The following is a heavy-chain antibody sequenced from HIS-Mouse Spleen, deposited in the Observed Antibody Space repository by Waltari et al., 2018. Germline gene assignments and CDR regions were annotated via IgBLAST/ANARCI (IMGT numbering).Heavy chain of an antibody. CDR3: AREIPYSSSWYDWYFDL. V-gene: IGHV4-39*07. CDR2: IYYSGST. CDR1: GCSISSSTSY. Sequence: QLQLQESGPGLVKPSETLSLTCPVPGCSISSSTSYWGWLRQPPGKGLEWIGSIYYSGSTYYNPSLKSRVTISVDTSKNQFSLKLSSVTAADTAVYYCAREIPYSSSWYDWYFDLWGRGTLVTVSS. J-gene: IGHJ2*01. D-gene: IGHD6-13*01.